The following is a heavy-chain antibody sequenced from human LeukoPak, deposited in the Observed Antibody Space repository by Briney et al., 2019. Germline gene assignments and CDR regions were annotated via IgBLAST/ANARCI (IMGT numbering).Heavy chain of an antibody. CDR3: ARVGSSGWYVHPTLDY. CDR2: INPNSGDT. J-gene: IGHJ4*02. Sequence: ASVKVSCKASGYTFTGYYMHWLRQAPGQGLEWMGWINPNSGDTNYAQKFQGRVTVTRDTSISTAYMELSSLRSDDTAVYYCARVGSSGWYVHPTLDYWGQGTLVTVSS. CDR1: GYTFTGYY. D-gene: IGHD6-19*01. V-gene: IGHV1-2*02.